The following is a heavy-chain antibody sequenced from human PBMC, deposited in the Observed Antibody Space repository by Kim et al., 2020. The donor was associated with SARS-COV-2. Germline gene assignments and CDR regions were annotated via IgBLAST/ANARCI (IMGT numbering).Heavy chain of an antibody. CDR2: IKQDGSEK. CDR1: GFTFSNYW. Sequence: GGSLRLSCAASGFTFSNYWMTWVRQAPGKGLEWVANIKQDGSEKYYVDSVKGRFTISRDNAKNSLYLQMDILRAEDTAVYYCAREGNCAYWGQGTLVTFS. D-gene: IGHD3-10*01. J-gene: IGHJ4*02. CDR3: AREGNCAY. V-gene: IGHV3-7*03.